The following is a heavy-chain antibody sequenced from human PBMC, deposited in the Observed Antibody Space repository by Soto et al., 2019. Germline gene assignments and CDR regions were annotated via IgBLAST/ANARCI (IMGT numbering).Heavy chain of an antibody. Sequence: GGSLRLSCAASGSTFSSSAMTWVRKAPGKGLEWVSVISGSGSVTYYTSSVRGRFTISRDNSRNTLYLQMNNLRAEDTAVYYCSRNTSGRQGSTLDIWGQGTMVTVS. CDR1: GSTFSSSA. CDR2: ISGSGSVT. J-gene: IGHJ3*02. V-gene: IGHV3-23*01. CDR3: SRNTSGRQGSTLDI. D-gene: IGHD6-19*01.